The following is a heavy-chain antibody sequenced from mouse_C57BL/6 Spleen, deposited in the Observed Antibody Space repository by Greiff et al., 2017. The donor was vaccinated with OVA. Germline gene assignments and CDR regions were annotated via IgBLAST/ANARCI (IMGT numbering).Heavy chain of an antibody. CDR3: ARGLDTVVDGLYYAMDY. CDR2: INPSSGYT. V-gene: IGHV1-7*01. J-gene: IGHJ4*01. D-gene: IGHD1-1*01. CDR1: GYTFTSYW. Sequence: QVQLQQSGAELAKPGASVKLSCKASGYTFTSYWMHWVKQRPGQGLEWIGYINPSSGYTKYNQKFKDKATLTADKSSSTAYMQLSSLTYEDSAVYYCARGLDTVVDGLYYAMDYWGQGTSVTVSS.